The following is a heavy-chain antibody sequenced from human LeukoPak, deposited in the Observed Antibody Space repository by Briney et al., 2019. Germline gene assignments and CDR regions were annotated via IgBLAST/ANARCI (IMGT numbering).Heavy chain of an antibody. V-gene: IGHV3-66*01. CDR2: IYGGGST. D-gene: IGHD5-24*01. J-gene: IGHJ4*02. CDR3: ARDGSLATIDY. CDR1: GFTVSSNF. Sequence: GALRLSCAASGFTVSSNFMAWVRQAPGKGLEWVSVIYGGGSTFYADSVKGRFTISRDNAKNSLYLQMNSLRAEDTAVYYCARDGSLATIDYWGQGTLVTVSS.